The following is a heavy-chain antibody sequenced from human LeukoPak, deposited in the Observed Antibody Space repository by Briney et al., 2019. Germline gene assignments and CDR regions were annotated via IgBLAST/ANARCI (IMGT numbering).Heavy chain of an antibody. Sequence: GGSLRLSCAASGFTFSDYYMNWIRQAPGKGLEWVSYISSSGSTIYYADSVKGRFTISRDNAKNSLYLQMNSLRAEDTAVYYCARDANSGYDSPNDYWGQGTLVTVSS. CDR2: ISSSGSTI. D-gene: IGHD5-12*01. V-gene: IGHV3-11*01. CDR1: GFTFSDYY. J-gene: IGHJ4*02. CDR3: ARDANSGYDSPNDY.